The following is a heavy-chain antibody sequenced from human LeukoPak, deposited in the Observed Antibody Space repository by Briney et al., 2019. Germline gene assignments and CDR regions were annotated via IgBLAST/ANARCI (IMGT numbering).Heavy chain of an antibody. CDR1: GGTFSSYA. CDR2: IIPIFGTA. Sequence: SVKVSCKASGGTFSSYAISWVRQAPGQGLEWMGGIIPIFGTANYAQKFQGRVTITADESTSTAYMELSSLRSEDTAVYYCARAPPGGIQLWSSLFDYWGQGTLVTVSS. V-gene: IGHV1-69*13. CDR3: ARAPPGGIQLWSSLFDY. J-gene: IGHJ4*02. D-gene: IGHD5-18*01.